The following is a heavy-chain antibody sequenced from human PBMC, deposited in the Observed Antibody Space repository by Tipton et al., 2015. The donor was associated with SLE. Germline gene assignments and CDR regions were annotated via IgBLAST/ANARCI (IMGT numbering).Heavy chain of an antibody. J-gene: IGHJ4*02. D-gene: IGHD6-13*01. V-gene: IGHV3-7*03. CDR2: INQDGSET. CDR3: AKDAGDSRGWYYYDH. Sequence: SLRLSCSLSGFTFSSYWMSWVRQAPGKGLEWVANINQDGSETYSVDSVKGRFTISRDNSKNTVYLQMNSLGAEDTALYYCAKDAGDSRGWYYYDHWGQGTLVNVSS. CDR1: GFTFSSYW.